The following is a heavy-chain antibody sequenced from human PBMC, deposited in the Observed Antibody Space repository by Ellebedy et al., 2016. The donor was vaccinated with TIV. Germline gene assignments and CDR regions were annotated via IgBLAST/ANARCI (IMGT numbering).Heavy chain of an antibody. V-gene: IGHV3-30*18. CDR3: AKDRGSGYDFGIDQ. J-gene: IGHJ5*02. D-gene: IGHD5-12*01. Sequence: GGSLRLSCAASGFPFSNFGIHWVRQAPGRGLEWVAVVSFDGSDKFYADSVKGRFTISRDNSKKTLYLQMNTLRLEDTAVYYCAKDRGSGYDFGIDQWGQGTLVTVSS. CDR2: VSFDGSDK. CDR1: GFPFSNFG.